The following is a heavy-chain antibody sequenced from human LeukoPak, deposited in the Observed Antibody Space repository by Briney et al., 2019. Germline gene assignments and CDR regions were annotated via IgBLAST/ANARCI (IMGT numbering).Heavy chain of an antibody. CDR2: INHSGST. CDR1: VGSVSGYY. J-gene: IGHJ4*02. Sequence: KTSETLSLTCAVYVGSVSGYYWSWIRQPPGKGLEWIGEINHSGSTNYNPSLKSRVTISVDTSKNQFSLKLSSVTAADTAVYYCARGLRYCSSTSCYAGLDYWGQGTLVTVSS. CDR3: ARGLRYCSSTSCYAGLDY. D-gene: IGHD2-2*01. V-gene: IGHV4-34*01.